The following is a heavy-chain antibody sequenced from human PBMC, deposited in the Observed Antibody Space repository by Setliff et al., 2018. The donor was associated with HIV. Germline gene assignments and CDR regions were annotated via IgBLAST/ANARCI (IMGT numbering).Heavy chain of an antibody. J-gene: IGHJ3*02. CDR2: INTNTGNP. D-gene: IGHD3-10*01. Sequence: ASVKVSCKASGYTFTSYAMSWVRQAPGQGLEWMGWINTNTGNPTYALGFTGRFVFSLETSVSTAYLQISSLKAEDTAVYYCARIGKLLPDAFDIWGQGTMVNVS. CDR3: ARIGKLLPDAFDI. CDR1: GYTFTSYA. V-gene: IGHV7-4-1*02.